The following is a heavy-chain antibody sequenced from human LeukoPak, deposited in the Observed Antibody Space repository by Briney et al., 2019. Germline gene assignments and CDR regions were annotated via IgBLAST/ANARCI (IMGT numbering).Heavy chain of an antibody. Sequence: SETLSPTCAVYGGSFSGYYWSWIRQPPGKGLEWIGEINHSGSTNYNPSLKSRVTISVDTSKNQFSLKLSSVTAADTAVYYCARSLAVAGTSPLVWFDPWGQGTLVTVSS. D-gene: IGHD6-19*01. V-gene: IGHV4-34*01. J-gene: IGHJ5*02. CDR2: INHSGST. CDR3: ARSLAVAGTSPLVWFDP. CDR1: GGSFSGYY.